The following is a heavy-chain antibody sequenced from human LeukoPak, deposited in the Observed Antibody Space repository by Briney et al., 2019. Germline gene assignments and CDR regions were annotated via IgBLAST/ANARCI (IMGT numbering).Heavy chain of an antibody. J-gene: IGHJ5*02. V-gene: IGHV1-18*01. D-gene: IGHD3-10*01. CDR1: GYTFTSYG. Sequence: ASVKVSCKASGYTFTSYGISWVRQAPGQGLEWMGWISAYNGNTNYAQKLQGRVTMTTDTSTSTAYMELRSLRSDDTAVYYCARDCAVLWFGELYAHNWFDPWGQGTLVTVSS. CDR2: ISAYNGNT. CDR3: ARDCAVLWFGELYAHNWFDP.